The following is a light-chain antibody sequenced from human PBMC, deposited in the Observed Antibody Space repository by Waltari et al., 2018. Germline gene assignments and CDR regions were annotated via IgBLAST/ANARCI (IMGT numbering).Light chain of an antibody. CDR1: QRVLYSSNNKNY. CDR3: QQYYSTPSYT. V-gene: IGKV4-1*01. CDR2: WAS. J-gene: IGKJ2*01. Sequence: DIVMTQSPDSLAVSLGERATINCKSRQRVLYSSNNKNYLAWYQQKPGQPPKLLIYWASTRESGVPDRFSGSGSGTDFTLTISSLQAEDVAVYYCQQYYSTPSYTFGQGTKLEIK.